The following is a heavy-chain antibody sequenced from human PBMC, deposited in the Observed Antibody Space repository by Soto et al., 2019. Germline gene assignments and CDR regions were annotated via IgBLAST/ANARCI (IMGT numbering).Heavy chain of an antibody. V-gene: IGHV3-74*01. CDR1: GFTFSNSW. D-gene: IGHD2-2*01. Sequence: DVQLVESGGGLVQPGGSLRLSCAASGFTFSNSWMHWVRQVSGKGLEWVSRINAAGTSTSYADSVKGRFTISRDNAKNTLYLHVNSLRAEDTAVYYCVKVLARGVGVPRFYFDSWGQGALVSVPS. CDR3: VKVLARGVGVPRFYFDS. J-gene: IGHJ4*02. CDR2: INAAGTST.